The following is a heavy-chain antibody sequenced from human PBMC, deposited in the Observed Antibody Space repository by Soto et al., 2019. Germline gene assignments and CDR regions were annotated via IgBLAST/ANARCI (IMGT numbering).Heavy chain of an antibody. J-gene: IGHJ4*02. Sequence: PGGSLRLSCAASGFTFSSYAMNWVRQAPGKGLEWVSSISANGRNTYYADSVKGRFTISRDRSKNTLYLQLDSLRVEDTAIYYCARGGMGKSYWTLDSWGQGTQVTVSS. D-gene: IGHD1-26*01. CDR3: ARGGMGKSYWTLDS. CDR1: GFTFSSYA. CDR2: ISANGRNT. V-gene: IGHV3-23*01.